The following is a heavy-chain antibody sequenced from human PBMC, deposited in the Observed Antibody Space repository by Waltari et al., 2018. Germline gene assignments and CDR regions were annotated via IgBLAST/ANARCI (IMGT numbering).Heavy chain of an antibody. CDR3: AKDDNPYYGGNSGYFQH. D-gene: IGHD3-10*01. CDR2: ISWDGGST. CDR1: GFTFDDFA. J-gene: IGHJ1*01. Sequence: EVQLVESGGVVVQPGGSLRLSCAASGFTFDDFAMHWVRQAPGKGLEWVSLISWDGGSTYYADSVKGRFTISRDNSKNSLYLQMNSLRAEDTALYYCAKDDNPYYGGNSGYFQHWGQGTLVTVSS. V-gene: IGHV3-43D*04.